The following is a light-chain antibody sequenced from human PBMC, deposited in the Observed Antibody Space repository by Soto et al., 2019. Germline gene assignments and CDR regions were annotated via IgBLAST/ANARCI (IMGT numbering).Light chain of an antibody. CDR2: IDN. CDR1: SSNIGINT. V-gene: IGLV1-44*01. Sequence: QSVLTQPPSASGTPGQRITISCSGSSSNIGINTVNWYQQLPGTAPKLLIHIDNKRPSGVPARFSGSKSGTSASLAISGLQSEDEADYYCAAWDDSLNGFVFGTGTQLTVL. CDR3: AAWDDSLNGFV. J-gene: IGLJ7*01.